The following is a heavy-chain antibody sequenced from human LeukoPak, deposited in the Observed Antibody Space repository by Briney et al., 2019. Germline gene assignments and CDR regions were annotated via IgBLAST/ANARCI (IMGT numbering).Heavy chain of an antibody. CDR3: ARHPYSDGFDI. D-gene: IGHD1-1*01. CDR1: GGSFSGYY. V-gene: IGHV4-34*01. CDR2: INHSGST. Sequence: PSETLSLTCAVYGGSFSGYYWSWIRQPPGKGLEWIGEINHSGSTNYNPSLKGRVTISVDTSKNQFSLKLSSVTAADTAVYYCARHPYSDGFDIWGQGTMVTISS. J-gene: IGHJ3*02.